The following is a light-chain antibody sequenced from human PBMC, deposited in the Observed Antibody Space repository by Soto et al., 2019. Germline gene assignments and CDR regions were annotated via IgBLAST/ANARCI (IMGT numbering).Light chain of an antibody. CDR3: QQYGTLPPT. CDR2: GAS. V-gene: IGKV3-20*01. CDR1: QTVSNTY. J-gene: IGKJ4*01. Sequence: EFVLTQSPGTLSLSPGERATLSCRASQTVSNTYLAWYQQKSGQAPKFLIYGASNRATGIPDRFSGSGSGTAFSLTISRLEPEDFAVYYCQQYGTLPPTFGGGTKVEI.